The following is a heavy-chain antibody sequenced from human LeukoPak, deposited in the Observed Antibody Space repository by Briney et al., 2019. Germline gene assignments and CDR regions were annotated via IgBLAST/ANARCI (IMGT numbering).Heavy chain of an antibody. V-gene: IGHV3-30*04. J-gene: IGHJ4*02. CDR2: ISYDGSNK. CDR1: GFTFSSYA. Sequence: GGSLRLSCAASGFTFSSYAMSWVRQAPGKGLEWVAVISYDGSNKYYADSVKGRFTISRDNSKNTLYLQMNSLRAEDTAVYYCARDRNYYDSSVGYWGQGTLVTVSS. CDR3: ARDRNYYDSSVGY. D-gene: IGHD3-22*01.